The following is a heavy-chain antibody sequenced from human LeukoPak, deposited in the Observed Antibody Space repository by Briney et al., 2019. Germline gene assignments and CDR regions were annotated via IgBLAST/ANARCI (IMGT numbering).Heavy chain of an antibody. CDR1: GYTFTGYY. V-gene: IGHV1-2*02. Sequence: ASVKVSCKASGYTFTGYYMHWVRQAPGQGLEWMGWINPNSGGTNYAQKFQGRVTMTRDTSISTAYMELSRLRSDDTAVYYCARSIKIFGVGRILGYYFDYWGQGTLVTVSS. J-gene: IGHJ4*02. CDR3: ARSIKIFGVGRILGYYFDY. D-gene: IGHD3-3*01. CDR2: INPNSGGT.